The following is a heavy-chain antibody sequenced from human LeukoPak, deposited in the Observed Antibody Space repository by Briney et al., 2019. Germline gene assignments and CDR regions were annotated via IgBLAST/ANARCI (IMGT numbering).Heavy chain of an antibody. CDR1: GFTFSRYW. CDR3: ATDLSGRQDY. J-gene: IGHJ4*02. D-gene: IGHD5-12*01. Sequence: GGSLRLSCAASGFTFSRYWMHWVRQAPGKGLVWVSRIDEYGAAINYADSVKGRFTISRNNAGDTLFLQMNSLRAEDTGVYYCATDLSGRQDYWGQGTLVTVSS. CDR2: IDEYGAAI. V-gene: IGHV3-74*01.